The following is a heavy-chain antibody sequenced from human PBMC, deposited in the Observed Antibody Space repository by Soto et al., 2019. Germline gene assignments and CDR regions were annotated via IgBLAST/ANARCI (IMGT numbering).Heavy chain of an antibody. V-gene: IGHV1-69*02. CDR1: GGTFNSYT. CDR3: ARSTTTYCTTASCFVYFYS. CDR2: IIPMLDIT. J-gene: IGHJ4*02. Sequence: SVKVSCKASGGTFNSYTISLVRQAPGQGLEWMGRIIPMLDITNYAQNFQGRVTITADRSTSTAYMELSSLRSEDTAVYYCARSTTTYCTTASCFVYFYSWGQGTQVTVSS. D-gene: IGHD2-2*01.